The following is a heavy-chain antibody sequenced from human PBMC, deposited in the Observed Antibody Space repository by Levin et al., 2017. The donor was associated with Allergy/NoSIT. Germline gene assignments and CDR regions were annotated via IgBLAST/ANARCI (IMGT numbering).Heavy chain of an antibody. J-gene: IGHJ4*01. V-gene: IGHV1-2*02. CDR3: AREGGGSTLVTPAAH. CDR1: GYTFIGYY. Sequence: GESLKISCKPSGYTFIGYYLHWIRQAPGQGLEWMGWINPNTGAPNYAQRFQGRVTMTRDTSISTAYMELSSLTFDDTAIYYCAREGGGSTLVTPAAHWGLGTLVTVSS. CDR2: INPNTGAP. D-gene: IGHD4-23*01.